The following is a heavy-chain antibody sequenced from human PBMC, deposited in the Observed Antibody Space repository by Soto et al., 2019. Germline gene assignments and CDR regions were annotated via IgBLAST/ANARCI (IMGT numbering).Heavy chain of an antibody. Sequence: QISLKESGPTLVKPTQTLTLTCTFSGFSLSTNAVGVSWIRQPPGKALEWLALIYWNDDKRYSPSPKSRLTITKDTSNNQVVLIMTSMDTMDTATYYCAAMSVGAASYFRYYGMDVWGQGTTVTVPS. CDR1: GFSLSTNAVG. CDR3: AAMSVGAASYFRYYGMDV. CDR2: IYWNDDK. V-gene: IGHV2-5*01. D-gene: IGHD1-26*01. J-gene: IGHJ6*02.